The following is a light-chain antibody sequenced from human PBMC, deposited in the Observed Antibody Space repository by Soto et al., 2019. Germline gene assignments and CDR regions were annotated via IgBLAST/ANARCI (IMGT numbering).Light chain of an antibody. V-gene: IGKV4-1*01. CDR3: QHFYTSQST. Sequence: DIVMTQSPDSLAVSLGERATINCKSSQNILSSSNNRNYLASYQQKPGQPPTLLIYWASTRESGVPDRFRGSGSGTDFTLTISSLQAEDVAVYYCQHFYTSQSTFGQGTKLEIK. J-gene: IGKJ2*02. CDR2: WAS. CDR1: QNILSSSNNRNY.